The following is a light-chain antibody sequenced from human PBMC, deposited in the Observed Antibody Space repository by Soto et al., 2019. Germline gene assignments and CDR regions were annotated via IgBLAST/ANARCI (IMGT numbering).Light chain of an antibody. V-gene: IGLV2-11*01. CDR1: NSDVGGYNY. CDR3: CSSYGGSYSYV. J-gene: IGLJ1*01. CDR2: DVT. Sequence: QSALTQPRSVSGSPGQSVTISCTGTNSDVGGYNYVSWYQHHPGKAPKLTIYDVTKRPSGVPGRFSGSKSGNTASLTISGLQAEDEADYYCCSSYGGSYSYVFGTGTKVTV.